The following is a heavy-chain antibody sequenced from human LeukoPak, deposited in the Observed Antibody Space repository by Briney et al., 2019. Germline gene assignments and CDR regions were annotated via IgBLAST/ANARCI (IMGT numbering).Heavy chain of an antibody. CDR2: IYYSGST. D-gene: IGHD1-26*01. CDR1: GYSISSGYY. Sequence: KPSETLSLTCAVSGYSISSGYYWGWIRQPPGKGLEWIGSIYYSGSTYYNPSLKSRVTISVDTSKNQFSLKLSSVTAADTAVYYCARTGELPFDYWGQGTLVTVSS. J-gene: IGHJ4*02. V-gene: IGHV4-38-2*01. CDR3: ARTGELPFDY.